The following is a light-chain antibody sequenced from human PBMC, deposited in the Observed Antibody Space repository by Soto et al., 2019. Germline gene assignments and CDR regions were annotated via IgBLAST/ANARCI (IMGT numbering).Light chain of an antibody. CDR3: NSYTTSNTRQIV. J-gene: IGLJ1*01. V-gene: IGLV2-14*01. Sequence: QSVLTQPASVSGSPGEWITISCPGTSSDVGGYNYVSWYQQHPGKAPKFMIYDVSNRPSGVSTRFSGSKSGNTASLTISGLQSEDEADYYCNSYTTSNTRQIVFGTGTKVTVL. CDR1: SSDVGGYNY. CDR2: DVS.